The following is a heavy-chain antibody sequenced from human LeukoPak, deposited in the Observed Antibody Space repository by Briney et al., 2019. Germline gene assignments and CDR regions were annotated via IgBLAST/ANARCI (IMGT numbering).Heavy chain of an antibody. J-gene: IGHJ4*02. D-gene: IGHD3-22*01. Sequence: SETLSLTCTVSGGSISSGDYYWSWIRQPPGKGLEWIGYIYYSGSTYYNPSFKSRVTISVDTSKNQFSLKLSSVTAADTAVYYCARGKQGDSSGYYYWGQGTLVTVSS. CDR2: IYYSGST. V-gene: IGHV4-30-4*01. CDR3: ARGKQGDSSGYYY. CDR1: GGSISSGDYY.